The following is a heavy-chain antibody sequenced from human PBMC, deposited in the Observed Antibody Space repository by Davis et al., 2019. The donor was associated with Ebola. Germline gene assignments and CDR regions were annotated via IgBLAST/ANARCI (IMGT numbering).Heavy chain of an antibody. CDR3: AKDTSNIWFDI. CDR1: GSSFSSYS. CDR2: IKGDGRST. V-gene: IGHV3-74*01. Sequence: PGGSLRPSFAAPGSSFSSYSMYWVCQRPGKGLVWVASIKGDGRSTDYTDFVKGRFTITRDNAKNVLYLQMNGLRVEDTSIYCSAKDTSNIWFDIWGQGTMVTVSS. J-gene: IGHJ3*02. D-gene: IGHD1-26*01.